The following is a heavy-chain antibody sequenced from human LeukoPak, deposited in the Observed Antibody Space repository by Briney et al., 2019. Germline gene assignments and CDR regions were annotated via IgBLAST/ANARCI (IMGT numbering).Heavy chain of an antibody. CDR3: ARGSRGYSYG. Sequence: SETLSLTCTVSGGSVSSGSYYWSWIRQPPGKGLEWIGYIYYSGNTNYNPSLKSRVTISVDTSKNQFSLKLSSVTAADTALYYCARGSRGYSYGWGQGTLVTVSS. J-gene: IGHJ4*02. V-gene: IGHV4-61*01. CDR1: GGSVSSGSYY. D-gene: IGHD5-18*01. CDR2: IYYSGNT.